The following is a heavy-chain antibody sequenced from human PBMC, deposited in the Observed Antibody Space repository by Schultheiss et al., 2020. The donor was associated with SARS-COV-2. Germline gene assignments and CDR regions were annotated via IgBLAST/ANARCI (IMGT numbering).Heavy chain of an antibody. V-gene: IGHV1-58*01. J-gene: IGHJ3*01. Sequence: SVKVSCKASGFTFTSSAVQWVRQARGQRLEWIGWIVVGSGNTNYAQKFQGRLAITADVSTTTAYMELSSLRSEDTAVYYCARDGIAVWGQGTMVTVSS. D-gene: IGHD6-13*01. CDR1: GFTFTSSA. CDR2: IVVGSGNT. CDR3: ARDGIAV.